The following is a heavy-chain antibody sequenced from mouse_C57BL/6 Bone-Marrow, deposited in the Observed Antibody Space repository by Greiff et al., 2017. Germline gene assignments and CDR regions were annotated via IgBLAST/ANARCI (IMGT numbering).Heavy chain of an antibody. J-gene: IGHJ3*01. V-gene: IGHV7-1*01. D-gene: IGHD2-13*01. CDR3: ARDSDGDPGAY. CDR2: SRNKANDYTT. Sequence: EVKLMESGGGLVQSGRSLRLSCATSGFTFSDFYMEWVRQAPGKGLEWIAASRNKANDYTTEYSASVKGRFIVSRDTSPSILYLQMNALRAEDTAIYYCARDSDGDPGAYWGQGTLVTVSA. CDR1: GFTFSDFY.